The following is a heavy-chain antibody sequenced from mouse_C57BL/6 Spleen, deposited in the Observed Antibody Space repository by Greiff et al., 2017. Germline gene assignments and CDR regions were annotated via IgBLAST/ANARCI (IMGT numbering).Heavy chain of an antibody. CDR1: GFTFSDYA. J-gene: IGHJ2*01. D-gene: IGHD1-1*02. V-gene: IGHV5-17*01. Sequence: EVKLVESGGGLVKPGGSLKLSCAASGFTFSDYAMPWISQAPEKGLEWVAYISSGGGTIYYADTVKGRFTFSRDNAKNTLFLPMTSLRSEDSAMYYCASPVVLTCDYWGQGTTLTVSS. CDR2: ISSGGGTI. CDR3: ASPVVLTCDY.